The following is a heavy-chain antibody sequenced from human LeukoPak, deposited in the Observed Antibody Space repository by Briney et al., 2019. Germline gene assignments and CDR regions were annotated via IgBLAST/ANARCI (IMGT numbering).Heavy chain of an antibody. CDR1: GGSISSSSYY. CDR2: IYYSGST. J-gene: IGHJ4*02. V-gene: IGHV4-39*01. Sequence: PSETLSLTCTVSGGSISSSSYYWGWIRQPPGKGLEWIGSIYYSGSTYYNPSLKSRVTISVDTSKNQFSLKLSSVTAADTAVYYCSRIAAAPATYYFDYWGQGTLVTVSS. CDR3: SRIAAAPATYYFDY. D-gene: IGHD6-13*01.